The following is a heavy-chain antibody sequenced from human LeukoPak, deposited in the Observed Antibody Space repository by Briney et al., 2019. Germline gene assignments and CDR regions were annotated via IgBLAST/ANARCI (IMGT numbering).Heavy chain of an antibody. J-gene: IGHJ4*02. CDR1: GFTFSSYA. Sequence: GGSLRLSCAASGFTFSSYAMSWVRQAPGKGLEWVSAISGSGGSTYYADSVKGRFTISRDNSKNTLFLQMNSLRAEDTAVYYCAKDRDRIGWAGWGQGTLVTVSS. D-gene: IGHD1-26*01. V-gene: IGHV3-23*01. CDR3: AKDRDRIGWAG. CDR2: ISGSGGST.